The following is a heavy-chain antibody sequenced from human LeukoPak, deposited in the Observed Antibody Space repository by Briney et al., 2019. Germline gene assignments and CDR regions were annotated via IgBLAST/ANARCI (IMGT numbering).Heavy chain of an antibody. Sequence: SETLSLTCAVSGSSISSDYWGWIRQPPGKGLEWIGNVYHSGSTYKNPSLKSRVSISLDTSNNQFSLKLTSVTAADTAIYYCARLSGAPVRHPIYHFDYWGQGTLVTVSS. CDR1: GSSISSDY. CDR3: ARLSGAPVRHPIYHFDY. J-gene: IGHJ4*02. V-gene: IGHV4-38-2*01. D-gene: IGHD1-26*01. CDR2: VYHSGST.